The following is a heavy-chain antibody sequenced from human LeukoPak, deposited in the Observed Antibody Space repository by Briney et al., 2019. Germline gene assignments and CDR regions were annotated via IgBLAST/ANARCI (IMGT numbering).Heavy chain of an antibody. V-gene: IGHV3-30*18. CDR3: AKSGTRSSWSPRVKTYLDY. J-gene: IGHJ4*02. CDR1: GFTFSSYG. D-gene: IGHD6-13*01. Sequence: GGSLRLSCAASGFTFSSYGMHWVREAPGKGLEWVAGFSYDGSEKYNTDSVKGRFTISRDNSKNTLYLQMNSLRAEDTAVYYCAKSGTRSSWSPRVKTYLDYWGQGTLVTVSS. CDR2: FSYDGSEK.